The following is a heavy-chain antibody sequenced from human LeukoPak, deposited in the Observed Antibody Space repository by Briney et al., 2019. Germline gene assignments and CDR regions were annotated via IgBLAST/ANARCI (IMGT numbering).Heavy chain of an antibody. CDR2: ISGSGGST. J-gene: IGHJ4*02. CDR3: AKVTVTMAATGDY. CDR1: GFIFNNYD. Sequence: GRSLRLSCVVSGFIFNNYDMSWVRQAPGKGLEWVSAISGSGGSTYYADSVKGRFTISRDNSKNTLYLQMNSLRVEDTAIYYCAKVTVTMAATGDYWGQGTLVTVSS. V-gene: IGHV3-23*01. D-gene: IGHD2-15*01.